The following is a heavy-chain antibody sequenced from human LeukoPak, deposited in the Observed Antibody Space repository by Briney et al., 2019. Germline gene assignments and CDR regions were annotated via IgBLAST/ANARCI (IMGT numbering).Heavy chain of an antibody. V-gene: IGHV4-59*11. CDR3: ARVWYCSSTSCYSMDAFDI. CDR1: GGSISSHY. D-gene: IGHD2-2*02. CDR2: IYYSGST. Sequence: PSETLSLTCTVSGGSISSHYWSWIRQPPGKGLEWIGYIYYSGSTNYNPSLKSRVTISVDTSKNQFSLKLSSVTAADTAVYYCARVWYCSSTSCYSMDAFDIWGQGTMVTVSS. J-gene: IGHJ3*02.